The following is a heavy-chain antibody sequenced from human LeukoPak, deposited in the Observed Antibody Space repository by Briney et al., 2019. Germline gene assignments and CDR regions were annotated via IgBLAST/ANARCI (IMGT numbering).Heavy chain of an antibody. CDR2: MNPNSGNT. Sequence: ASVKVSCKASGYTFTSYDINWVRQATGQGLEWMGWMNPNSGNTGYAQKFQGRVTITRNTSISTAYMELSSLRSEDTAVYYCARASEDYYDSSGYLDPDGFDIWGQGTMVTVSS. V-gene: IGHV1-8*03. D-gene: IGHD3-22*01. CDR1: GYTFTSYD. CDR3: ARASEDYYDSSGYLDPDGFDI. J-gene: IGHJ3*02.